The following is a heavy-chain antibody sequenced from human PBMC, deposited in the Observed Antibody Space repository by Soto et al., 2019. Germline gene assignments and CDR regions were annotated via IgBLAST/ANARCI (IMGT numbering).Heavy chain of an antibody. CDR2: ISAYNGNT. D-gene: IGHD2-15*01. J-gene: IGHJ5*02. V-gene: IGHV1-18*01. Sequence: QVQLVQSGAEVKKPGASVKVSCKASGYTFTSYGISWVRQAPGQGLDWMGWISAYNGNTNYAQKLQGRVTMTTDTFTSTAYMELRSLRSDDTAVYYCARDQPRKALPNWFDPWCQGTLVTVSS. CDR1: GYTFTSYG. CDR3: ARDQPRKALPNWFDP.